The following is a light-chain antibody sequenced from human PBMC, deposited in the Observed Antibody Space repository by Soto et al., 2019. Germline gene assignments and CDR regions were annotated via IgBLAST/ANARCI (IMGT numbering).Light chain of an antibody. CDR3: QQTHSTPT. V-gene: IGKV1-39*01. Sequence: DIQLTQSPPSLSASVGDKVTITCRASQNISTTLNWYQLRPGKAPKLLIYVTSTLHTGVPSRFSGSGSGSHFTLTIDNLQPEDFATYSCQQTHSTPTFGQGTSVEIK. CDR2: VTS. CDR1: QNISTT. J-gene: IGKJ1*01.